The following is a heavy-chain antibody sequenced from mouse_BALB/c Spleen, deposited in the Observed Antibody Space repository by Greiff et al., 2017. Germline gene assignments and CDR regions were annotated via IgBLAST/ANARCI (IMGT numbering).Heavy chain of an antibody. CDR3: ARDVGTYDYDSAWFAY. CDR1: GFSLTSYG. CDR2: IWAGGST. J-gene: IGHJ3*01. V-gene: IGHV2-9*02. D-gene: IGHD2-4*01. Sequence: QVQLKESGPGLVAPSQSLSITCTVSGFSLTSYGVHWVRQPPGKGLEWLGVIWAGGSTNYNSALMSRLSISKDNSKSQVFLKMNSLQTDDTAMYYCARDVGTYDYDSAWFAYWGQGTLVTVSA.